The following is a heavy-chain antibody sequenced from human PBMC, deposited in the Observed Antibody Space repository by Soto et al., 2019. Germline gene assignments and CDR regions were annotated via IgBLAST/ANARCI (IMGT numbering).Heavy chain of an antibody. J-gene: IGHJ6*02. D-gene: IGHD4-4*01. CDR2: IKHDGSEK. Sequence: PGGSLRLSCAASGFTFSSYWMSWVRQAPGKGLEWVANIKHDGSEKYYVDSVKGRFTISRDNAKNSLYLQMNSLRAEDTAVYYCARQITVITYYYYGMDVWGQGTTVTVSS. V-gene: IGHV3-7*01. CDR1: GFTFSSYW. CDR3: ARQITVITYYYYGMDV.